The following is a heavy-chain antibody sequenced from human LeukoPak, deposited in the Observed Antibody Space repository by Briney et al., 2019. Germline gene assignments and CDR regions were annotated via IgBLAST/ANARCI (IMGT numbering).Heavy chain of an antibody. Sequence: ASVKVSCKASGYTFTSYGISWVRQAPGQGLEWMGWISTYNGNTNYAQNLQGRVTMTSDTSTSTAYMELRSLRSDDTAVYYCARGGGGGTYYYFGMDVWAKGPRSPSP. CDR1: GYTFTSYG. J-gene: IGHJ6*02. D-gene: IGHD2-21*01. V-gene: IGHV1-18*01. CDR3: ARGGGGGTYYYFGMDV. CDR2: ISTYNGNT.